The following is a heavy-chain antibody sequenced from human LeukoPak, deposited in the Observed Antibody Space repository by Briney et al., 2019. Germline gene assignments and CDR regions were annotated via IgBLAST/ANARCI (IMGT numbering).Heavy chain of an antibody. CDR3: ATERRESSGWYNWCFDY. J-gene: IGHJ4*02. CDR1: GFTFSGYA. D-gene: IGHD6-19*01. V-gene: IGHV3-64*03. CDR2: IISNGEST. Sequence: GGSLRLSCSASGFTFSGYAMHWVRQAPGKGLEYVSAIISNGESTYYSDSVKDRFTISRDNSKNTLYLQMSSLRPEDTAVYYCATERRESSGWYNWCFDYWGQGTLVTVSS.